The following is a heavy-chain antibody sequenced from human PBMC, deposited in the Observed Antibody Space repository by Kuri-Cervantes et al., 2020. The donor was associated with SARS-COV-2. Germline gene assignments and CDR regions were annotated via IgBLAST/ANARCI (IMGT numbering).Heavy chain of an antibody. CDR1: GGSFSGYY. V-gene: IGHV4-34*01. D-gene: IGHD6-19*01. CDR3: ARGGRVAVAGIILPLYYYGMAA. CDR2: INHSGST. J-gene: IGHJ6*02. Sequence: GSLRLSCAVYGGSFSGYYWSWIRQPPGKGLEWIGKINHSGSTNYNPSLKSRVTISVDTSKNQFPLKLSSVAAADTAVYYCARGGRVAVAGIILPLYYYGMAAWGQGTMVTVSS.